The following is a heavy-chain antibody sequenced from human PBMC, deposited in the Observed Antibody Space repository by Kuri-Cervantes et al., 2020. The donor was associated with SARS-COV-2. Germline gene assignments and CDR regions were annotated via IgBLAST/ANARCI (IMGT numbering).Heavy chain of an antibody. CDR2: INHSGST. D-gene: IGHD2-15*01. CDR3: ARKYYSGGSCYFPRGYYFDY. V-gene: IGHV4-34*01. Sequence: SQTLSFTCAVYGGSFSGYYWSWIRQPPGKGLEWIGEINHSGSTNYNPSLKSRVTISVDTSKNQFSLKLSSVTAADTAVYYCARKYYSGGSCYFPRGYYFDYWGQGTLVTVSS. CDR1: GGSFSGYY. J-gene: IGHJ4*02.